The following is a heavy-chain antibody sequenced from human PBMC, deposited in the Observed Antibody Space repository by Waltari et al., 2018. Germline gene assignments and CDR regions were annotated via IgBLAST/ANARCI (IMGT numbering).Heavy chain of an antibody. D-gene: IGHD5-18*01. CDR2: IYWDDDE. CDR3: AHWKSWGSAMFT. J-gene: IGHJ5*02. V-gene: IGHV2-5*02. Sequence: TLTCTFSGFSLHTPGVGVGWIRQPPEKALEWLALIYWDDDERYSPSLKTRLTITKDTSKNQVVLTMTNVDPVDTATYYCAHWKSWGSAMFTWGQGTQVTVSS. CDR1: GFSLHTPGVG.